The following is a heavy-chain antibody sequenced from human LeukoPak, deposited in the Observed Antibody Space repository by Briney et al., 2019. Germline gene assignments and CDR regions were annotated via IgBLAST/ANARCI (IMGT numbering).Heavy chain of an antibody. CDR2: INAGNGNR. V-gene: IGHV1-3*01. J-gene: IGHJ5*02. D-gene: IGHD3-10*01. Sequence: ASVKVSCKTSGYTFSNSGLHWVRQAPGQSLEWMGWINAGNGNRKYSQKFQDRLTITRDTSASTVYMELNSLKSGDTAMHFCARGRGLIGTSRFDPWGQGTLVIVSS. CDR1: GYTFSNSG. CDR3: ARGRGLIGTSRFDP.